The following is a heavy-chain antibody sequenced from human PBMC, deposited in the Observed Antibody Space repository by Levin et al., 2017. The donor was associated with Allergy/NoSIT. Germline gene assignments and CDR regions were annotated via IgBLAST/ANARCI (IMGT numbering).Heavy chain of an antibody. J-gene: IGHJ4*02. V-gene: IGHV3-64*01. Sequence: GGSLRLSCAASGFTFSSYAMHWVRQAPGKGLEYVSAISSNGGSTYYTNSVKGRFTISRDNSKNTLYLQMGSLRAEDMAVYYCARDGGDILTGPMYYFDYWGQGTLVTVSS. D-gene: IGHD3-9*01. CDR3: ARDGGDILTGPMYYFDY. CDR1: GFTFSSYA. CDR2: ISSNGGST.